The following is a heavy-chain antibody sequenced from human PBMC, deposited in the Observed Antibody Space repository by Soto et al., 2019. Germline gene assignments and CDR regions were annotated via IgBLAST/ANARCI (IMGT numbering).Heavy chain of an antibody. Sequence: SETLSLTCTVSGGSISSGGYYWSWIRQHPGKGMEWIGYIYYSGSTYYNPSLKSRVTISVDTSKNQFSLKLSSVTAADTALYYCAKGGRGYSYGSEAGIDYWGQGTLVTVSS. D-gene: IGHD5-18*01. V-gene: IGHV4-31*03. CDR1: GGSISSGGYY. CDR3: AKGGRGYSYGSEAGIDY. CDR2: IYYSGST. J-gene: IGHJ4*02.